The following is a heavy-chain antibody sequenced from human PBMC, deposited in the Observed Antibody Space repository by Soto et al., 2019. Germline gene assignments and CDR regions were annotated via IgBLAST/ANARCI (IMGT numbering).Heavy chain of an antibody. CDR1: GFTFSSCV. D-gene: IGHD2-8*01. Sequence: EVHLLESGGGLVHPGESLRLSCGASGFTFSSCVMTWVRQAPGKGLEWVSCITDSGTGTYYADSVKGRFTISRDNSKNTMYLQMNNLRAEDTGVYYCAKGLINGRGYAEDGGQGTLVTVSS. J-gene: IGHJ4*02. CDR2: ITDSGTGT. V-gene: IGHV3-23*01. CDR3: AKGLINGRGYAED.